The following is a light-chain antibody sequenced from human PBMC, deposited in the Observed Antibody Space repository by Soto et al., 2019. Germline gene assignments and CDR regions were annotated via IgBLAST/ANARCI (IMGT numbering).Light chain of an antibody. CDR3: SSYTSSSPYV. V-gene: IGLV2-11*01. Sequence: QSVLTQPRSVSGSPGQSVTISCTGTSSDVGGYNYVSWHQQHPGKAPKLMIYDVSKRPSGVPDRFSGSKSGNTASLTISGLQAEDEADYYCSSYTSSSPYVFGTGTKVTVL. J-gene: IGLJ1*01. CDR2: DVS. CDR1: SSDVGGYNY.